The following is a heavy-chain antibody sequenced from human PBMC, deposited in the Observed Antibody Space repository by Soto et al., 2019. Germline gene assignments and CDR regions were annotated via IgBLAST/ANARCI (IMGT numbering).Heavy chain of an antibody. J-gene: IGHJ4*02. CDR1: GYTFTSYG. V-gene: IGHV1-69*13. CDR3: ARDAADCSSTSCYFSRNDY. Sequence: ASVKVSCKASGYTFTSYGISWVRQAPGQGLEWMGGIIPIFGTANYAQKFQGRVTITADESTSTAYMELSSLRSEDTAVYYCARDAADCSSTSCYFSRNDYWGQGTLVTVSS. D-gene: IGHD2-2*01. CDR2: IIPIFGTA.